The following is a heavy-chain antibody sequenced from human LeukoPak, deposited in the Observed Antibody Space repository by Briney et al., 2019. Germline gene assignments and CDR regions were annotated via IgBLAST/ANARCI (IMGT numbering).Heavy chain of an antibody. CDR3: AKGSYSSGWS. D-gene: IGHD6-19*01. CDR2: TSGSGGST. CDR1: GFTFSSYA. J-gene: IGHJ5*02. V-gene: IGHV3-23*01. Sequence: GSLRLSCAASGFTFSSYAMGWVRQAPGKGLEWVSATSGSGGSTYYADSVKGRFTISRDNSKNTLYLQMNSLRAEDTAVYYCAKGSYSSGWSWGQGTLVTVSS.